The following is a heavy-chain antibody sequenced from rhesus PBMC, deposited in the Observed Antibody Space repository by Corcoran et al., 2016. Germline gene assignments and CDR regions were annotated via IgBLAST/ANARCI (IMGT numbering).Heavy chain of an antibody. CDR3: ARDPYGSSYYFDY. J-gene: IGHJ4*01. CDR1: GYSIISGYG. CDR2: FSYRGWT. D-gene: IGHD4-29*01. V-gene: IGHV4-122*02. Sequence: QLQLQGSGPGLVKPSETLSLSCAFSGYSIISGYGWPWIRQPPGKGLQWIWYFSYRGWTSYTPSLKRRVTTSRDTAKNQVSLKRRSVTAADTDVYYCARDPYGSSYYFDYWGQGGLVTVSS.